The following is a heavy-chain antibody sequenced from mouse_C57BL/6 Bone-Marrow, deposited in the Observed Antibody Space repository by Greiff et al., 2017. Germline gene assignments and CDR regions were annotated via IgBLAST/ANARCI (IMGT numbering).Heavy chain of an antibody. Sequence: EVQLQQSGAELVKPGASVKLSCTASGFNIKDYYMHWVKQRTEQGLEWIGRIDPEDGETKYAPKFPGKATITADTSSNTAYLQLSSLTSEDTAVYYCASTVVATFDYWGQGTTLTVSS. CDR1: GFNIKDYY. J-gene: IGHJ2*01. CDR2: IDPEDGET. D-gene: IGHD1-1*01. V-gene: IGHV14-2*01. CDR3: ASTVVATFDY.